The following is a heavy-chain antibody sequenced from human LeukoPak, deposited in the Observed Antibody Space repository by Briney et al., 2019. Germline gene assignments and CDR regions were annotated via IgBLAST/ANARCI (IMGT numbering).Heavy chain of an antibody. J-gene: IGHJ5*02. CDR3: ARDACSSTSCPVWGWFDP. CDR1: GFTFNNYA. D-gene: IGHD2-2*01. V-gene: IGHV3-48*04. CDR2: ISSSGSTI. Sequence: GGSLRLSCTASGFTFNNYAMTWVRQAPGKGLEWVSYISSSGSTIYYADSVKGRFTISRDNAKNSLYLQMNSLRAEDTAVYYCARDACSSTSCPVWGWFDPWGQGTLVTVSS.